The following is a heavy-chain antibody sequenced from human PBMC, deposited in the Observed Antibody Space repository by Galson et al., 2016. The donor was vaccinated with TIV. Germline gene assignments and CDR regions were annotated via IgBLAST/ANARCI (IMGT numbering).Heavy chain of an antibody. CDR1: GTTSRSYW. J-gene: IGHJ4*02. CDR2: IKEDGTEK. CDR3: ARDSSGWSFDY. Sequence: SLRLSCAASGTTSRSYWLSWVRQAPGKGLEWVANIKEDGTEKYYVDSVKGRFTISRDNNAKNSLYLQMNSLRDEDTAGYYCARDSSGWSFDYWGQGTLVTVSS. V-gene: IGHV3-7*01. D-gene: IGHD6-19*01.